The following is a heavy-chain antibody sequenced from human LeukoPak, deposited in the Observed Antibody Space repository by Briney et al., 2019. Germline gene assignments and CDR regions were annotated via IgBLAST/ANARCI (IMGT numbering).Heavy chain of an antibody. J-gene: IGHJ4*02. D-gene: IGHD2-8*02. V-gene: IGHV6-1*01. CDR3: ARTTGHFDC. Sequence: SQTLSLTCAISGDSLSSKSAAWHWLRQSPSRGLEWLGRTYYRSKWYNEYAVSVKSRITINPDTSENQFSLQLNSVAPEDTAVYYCARTTGHFDCWGQGTLVTVSS. CDR1: GDSLSSKSAA. CDR2: TYYRSKWYN.